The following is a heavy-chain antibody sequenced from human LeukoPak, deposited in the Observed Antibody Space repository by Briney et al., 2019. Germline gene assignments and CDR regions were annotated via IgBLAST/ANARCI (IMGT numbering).Heavy chain of an antibody. J-gene: IGHJ4*02. CDR1: GGSISSYH. CDR2: MYDSGST. CDR3: ARATDYYDTSGYYYVEGYYFDY. Sequence: PSDTLSLTCSVSGGSISSYHWSWIRQPPGKGLEWIWSMYDSGSTNYNPSLKSRVTISVDTSKNQFSLKLSSVTAADTAVYYCARATDYYDTSGYYYVEGYYFDYWGQGTLVTVSS. V-gene: IGHV4-59*07. D-gene: IGHD3-22*01.